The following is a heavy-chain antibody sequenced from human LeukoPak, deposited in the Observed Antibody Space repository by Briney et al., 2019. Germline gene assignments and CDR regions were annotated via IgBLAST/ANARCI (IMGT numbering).Heavy chain of an antibody. V-gene: IGHV1-2*02. D-gene: IGHD3-10*01. J-gene: IGHJ6*03. CDR3: ARDYYGSGSVAYYMDV. CDR1: GYTFTGYY. Sequence: GASVKVSCKASGYTFTGYYMHWVRQAPGQGLEWMGWINPNSGGTNYAQKFQGRVTMIRDTSISTAYMELSRLRSDDTAVYYCARDYYGSGSVAYYMDVWGKGTTVTISS. CDR2: INPNSGGT.